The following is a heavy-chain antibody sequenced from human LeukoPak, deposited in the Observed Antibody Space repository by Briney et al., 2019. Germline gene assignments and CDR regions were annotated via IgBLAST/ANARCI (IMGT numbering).Heavy chain of an antibody. CDR1: GYTFTGYY. CDR2: INPNSGGT. Sequence: ASVKGSCKASGYTFTGYYMHWVRQAPGQGLEWMGWINPNSGGTNYAQKFQGRVTMTRDTSISTAYMELSRLRSDDTAVYYCAREGFMITFGGVIAPFDYWGQGTLVTVSS. J-gene: IGHJ4*02. D-gene: IGHD3-16*02. CDR3: AREGFMITFGGVIAPFDY. V-gene: IGHV1-2*02.